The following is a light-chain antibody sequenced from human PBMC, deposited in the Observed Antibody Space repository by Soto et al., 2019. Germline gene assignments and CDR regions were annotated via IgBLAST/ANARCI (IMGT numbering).Light chain of an antibody. CDR3: QQYDNLPPDT. V-gene: IGKV1-33*01. CDR2: GAS. J-gene: IGKJ2*01. CDR1: HDITNY. Sequence: DSQMTQSPSSLSASVGDRVTITCRASHDITNYLNWYRQIPGKAPELLIYGASNLETGVPSRLSGSGSGTHFTFTIRSLQPEDIATYYCQQYDNLPPDTFGQGTKLEI.